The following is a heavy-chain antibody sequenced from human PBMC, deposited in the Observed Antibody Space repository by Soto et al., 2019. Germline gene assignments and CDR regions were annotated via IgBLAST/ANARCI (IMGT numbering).Heavy chain of an antibody. CDR1: GFTFSNYS. CDR2: LSSGSHTI. D-gene: IGHD5-18*01. J-gene: IGHJ4*02. Sequence: EVQLLGSGVGLVQPEGSLGLSGAAYGFTFSNYSMYWVRHAPGTAEEWVAYLSSGSHTIYYADSVKGRFTTARDNAKNSLYLQMNSLRDEDTAVYDGERVGYSSPSHYWGQGTLLTVSS. V-gene: IGHV3-48*02. CDR3: ERVGYSSPSHY.